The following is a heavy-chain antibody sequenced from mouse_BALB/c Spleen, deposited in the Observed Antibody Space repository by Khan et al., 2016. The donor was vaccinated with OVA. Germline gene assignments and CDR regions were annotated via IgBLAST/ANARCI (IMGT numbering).Heavy chain of an antibody. Sequence: QVQLQQPGAELMKPVASVKISCKATGYTFSSYWIEWVKQRPGHGLEWIGEILPGSGSTNYNEKFKGKATFTADTSSNTAYMQLSSLTSEDSAVYYCARNYGSSYDWYFDVWGAGTTVTVS. V-gene: IGHV1-9*01. CDR3: ARNYGSSYDWYFDV. D-gene: IGHD1-1*01. CDR2: ILPGSGST. CDR1: GYTFSSYW. J-gene: IGHJ1*01.